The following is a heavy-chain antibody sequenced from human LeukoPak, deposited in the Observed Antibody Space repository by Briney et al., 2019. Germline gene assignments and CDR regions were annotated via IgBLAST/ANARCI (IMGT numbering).Heavy chain of an antibody. D-gene: IGHD5-18*01. CDR1: GYSFTTYW. CDR2: IYPGDSDT. Sequence: GESLKISCKGSGYSFTTYWIGWVRQMPGKGLEWMGIIYPGDSDTGYSPSFLGQVSISADKSINTAYLQWSSLRASDTAMYYCARIPKVDSSMARHFDCWGQGTLVTVSS. CDR3: ARIPKVDSSMARHFDC. J-gene: IGHJ4*02. V-gene: IGHV5-51*01.